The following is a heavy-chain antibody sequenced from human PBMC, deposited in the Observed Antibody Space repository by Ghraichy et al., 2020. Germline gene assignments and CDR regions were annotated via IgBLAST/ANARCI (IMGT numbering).Heavy chain of an antibody. CDR2: IKQDGSEK. D-gene: IGHD3-3*02. J-gene: IGHJ6*02. V-gene: IGHV3-7*01. CDR1: GFTFSSYW. CDR3: ARDDIFGVNYYNYGLDV. Sequence: GGYLRLSCAASGFTFSSYWMSWVRQAPGKGLEWVANIKQDGSEKYYVDSVKGRFTISRDNAKNSLYLQMNSLRAEDTAVYYCARDDIFGVNYYNYGLDVWGQGTTVTVSS.